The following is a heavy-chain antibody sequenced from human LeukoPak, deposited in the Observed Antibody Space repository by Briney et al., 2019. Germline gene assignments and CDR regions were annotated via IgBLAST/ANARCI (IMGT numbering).Heavy chain of an antibody. CDR3: ARHADCLGDCYRN. Sequence: PSETLSLTCTVSGGSINSNYDYWGWIRQPPGRGLEWIDSVAYSGRTFHNPSLKSRLTIYSDTSKNQFSLSLNFVTAADTAVYYCARHADCLGDCYRNWGQGTLVTVSS. CDR2: VAYSGRT. D-gene: IGHD2-21*02. J-gene: IGHJ4*02. V-gene: IGHV4-39*01. CDR1: GGSINSNYDY.